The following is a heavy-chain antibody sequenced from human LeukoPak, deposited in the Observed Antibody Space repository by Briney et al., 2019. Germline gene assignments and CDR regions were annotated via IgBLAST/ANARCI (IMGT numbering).Heavy chain of an antibody. D-gene: IGHD5-24*01. CDR3: ARDKGYNSAY. CDR2: IRMDGGEQ. J-gene: IGHJ4*02. CDR1: GFTFSSYW. Sequence: VGSLRLSCAASGFTFSSYWMTCVRQTPGKGLEWVANIRMDGGEQYYMDSVEGRFTISRDNAKNSLYLQMYSLRPEDTAVYYCARDKGYNSAYWGRGTLVTVSS. V-gene: IGHV3-7*01.